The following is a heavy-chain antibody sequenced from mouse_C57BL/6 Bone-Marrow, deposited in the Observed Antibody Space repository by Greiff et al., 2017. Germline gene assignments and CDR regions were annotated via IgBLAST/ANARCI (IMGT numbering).Heavy chain of an antibody. CDR1: GYTFTSYD. CDR2: IYPRDGST. Sequence: QVQLQQSGPELVKPGASVKLSCKASGYTFTSYDINWVKQRPGQGLEWIGWIYPRDGSTKYNEKFKGKATLTVDTSSSTAYMELHSLTSEDSAVYFWARPAITTVVATNAMDYWGQGTSDTVSS. CDR3: ARPAITTVVATNAMDY. V-gene: IGHV1-85*01. D-gene: IGHD1-1*01. J-gene: IGHJ4*01.